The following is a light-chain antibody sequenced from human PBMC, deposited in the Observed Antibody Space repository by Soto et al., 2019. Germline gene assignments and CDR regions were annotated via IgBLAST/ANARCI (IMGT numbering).Light chain of an antibody. V-gene: IGKV3-15*01. Sequence: EVLLTQSPGTLSLSPGERVTLSCRSSESVGCGYLAWCQQSPGQAPRLLIYGASTRATGVPARFSGRGSGTEFTLTISSLQSEDFAVYYCQQYTNWPPNTFGQGTRLEIK. CDR2: GAS. CDR1: ESVGCGY. J-gene: IGKJ5*01. CDR3: QQYTNWPPNT.